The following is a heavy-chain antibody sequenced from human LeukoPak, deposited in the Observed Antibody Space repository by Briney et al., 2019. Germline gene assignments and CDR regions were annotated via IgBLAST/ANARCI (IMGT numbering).Heavy chain of an antibody. Sequence: PGRSLRLSCAASGFTFSCYGMHWVRQAPGKGLEWVAVISYDGSNKYYADSVKGRFTISRDNSKNTLYLQMNSLRAEDTAVYYCAKDQGAGPFDYWGQGTLVTVSS. CDR2: ISYDGSNK. D-gene: IGHD6-19*01. J-gene: IGHJ4*02. CDR1: GFTFSCYG. V-gene: IGHV3-30*18. CDR3: AKDQGAGPFDY.